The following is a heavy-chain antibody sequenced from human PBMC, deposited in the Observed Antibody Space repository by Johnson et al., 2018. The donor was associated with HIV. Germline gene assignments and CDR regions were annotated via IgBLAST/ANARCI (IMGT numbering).Heavy chain of an antibody. V-gene: IGHV3-30-3*01. CDR2: ISYDGSNK. D-gene: IGHD5-24*01. J-gene: IGHJ3*02. Sequence: QVQLVESGGELVRPGGSLTLSCAASGFTFSSYAMSWVRQAPGKGLEWVAVISYDGSNKYYADSVKGRFTISRDNSKNTLYLQMNGLGPEDTAVYYCAKDGRDDLRAFDIWGQGTMVTVSS. CDR1: GFTFSSYA. CDR3: AKDGRDDLRAFDI.